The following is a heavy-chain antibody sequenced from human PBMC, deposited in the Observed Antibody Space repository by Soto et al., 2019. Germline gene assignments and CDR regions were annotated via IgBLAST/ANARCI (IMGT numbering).Heavy chain of an antibody. J-gene: IGHJ6*02. CDR1: GGSISSSNW. Sequence: SETLSLTCAVSGGSISSSNWWSWVRQPPGKGLEWIGEIYHSGSTNYNPSLKSQVTISVDKSKNQFSLKLSSVTAADTAVYYCARTDYGDYYYYGMDVWGQGTTVTVSS. V-gene: IGHV4-4*02. CDR3: ARTDYGDYYYYGMDV. CDR2: IYHSGST. D-gene: IGHD4-17*01.